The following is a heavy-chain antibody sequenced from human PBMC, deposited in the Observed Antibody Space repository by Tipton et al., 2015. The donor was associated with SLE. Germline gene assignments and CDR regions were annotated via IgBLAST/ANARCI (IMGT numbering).Heavy chain of an antibody. Sequence: LRLSCAVYGGSFRGYHWSWIRQPPGKGLEWIGEVNHSGSTNRNPSLKRRVTISVDTSKNQFSLKLSSVTAADTAVYYCARLIAARLPFDYWGQGTLVTVSS. J-gene: IGHJ4*02. V-gene: IGHV4-34*01. CDR2: VNHSGST. D-gene: IGHD6-6*01. CDR1: GGSFRGYH. CDR3: ARLIAARLPFDY.